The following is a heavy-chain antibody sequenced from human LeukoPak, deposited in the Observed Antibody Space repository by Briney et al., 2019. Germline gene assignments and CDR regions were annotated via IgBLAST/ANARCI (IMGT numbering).Heavy chain of an antibody. CDR1: GFTFSSYA. V-gene: IGHV3-23*01. Sequence: GGSLRLSCPASGFTFSSYAMSWVRQAPAKGLEWVAGISGSGGSTYYADPVKGRFTISRDNSKNTLYLQMNSLRAEDTAVYYCAKSSATITIFEDYMDVWGKGTTVTVSS. D-gene: IGHD3-3*01. CDR3: AKSSATITIFEDYMDV. CDR2: ISGSGGST. J-gene: IGHJ6*03.